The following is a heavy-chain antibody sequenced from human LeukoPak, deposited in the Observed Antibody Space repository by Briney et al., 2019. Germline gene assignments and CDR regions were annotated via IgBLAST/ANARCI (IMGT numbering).Heavy chain of an antibody. CDR3: ARTASSGYFYFDY. CDR1: GFTFSSYA. CDR2: IYSGGST. J-gene: IGHJ4*02. D-gene: IGHD3-22*01. V-gene: IGHV3-23*03. Sequence: GGSLRLSCAASGFTFSSYAMSWVRQAPGKGLEWVSVIYSGGSTYYADSVKGRFTISRDNSKNTLYLQMNSLRAEDTAVYYCARTASSGYFYFDYWGQGTLVTVSS.